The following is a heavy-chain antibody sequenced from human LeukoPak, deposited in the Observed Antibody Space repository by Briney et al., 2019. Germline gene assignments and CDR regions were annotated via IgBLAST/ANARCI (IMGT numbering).Heavy chain of an antibody. Sequence: LPKALPSTSASPGASTSSYYWSWIRAPPRKGLWWIVYIEYIGSTNYNPSLRSRVTISVDPSKNQFSLKLSSVTAADTAVYYCARDLGSGELWFGEFKHWFDPWGEGTLVSVCS. J-gene: IGHJ5*02. CDR1: GASTSSYY. V-gene: IGHV4-59*01. D-gene: IGHD3-10*01. CDR3: ARDLGSGELWFGEFKHWFDP. CDR2: IEYIGST.